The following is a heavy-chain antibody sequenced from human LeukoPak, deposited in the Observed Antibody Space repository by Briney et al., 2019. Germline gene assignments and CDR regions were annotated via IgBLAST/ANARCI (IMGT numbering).Heavy chain of an antibody. CDR1: GGSISSYF. J-gene: IGHJ4*02. CDR3: ARALSYYYDSSGYIEYYFDY. D-gene: IGHD3-22*01. V-gene: IGHV4-59*01. Sequence: SETLSLTCTVSGGSISSYFWSWIRQPPGKGLEGIGYIYYSWSTNHHPSLQRRVTISVDKAKNQFSLKLSSMTAADSAVYYCARALSYYYDSSGYIEYYFDYWGQGTLVTVSS. CDR2: IYYSWST.